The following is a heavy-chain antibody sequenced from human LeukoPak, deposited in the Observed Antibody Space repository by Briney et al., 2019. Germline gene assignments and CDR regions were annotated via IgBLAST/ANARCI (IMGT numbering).Heavy chain of an antibody. Sequence: SETLSLTCTVSGGSISSYYWSWIRQPPGKGLEWIGYIYYSGSTNYNPSLKSRVTISVDTSKNQFSLKLSSVTAADTAVYYCARAVRGRYFDYWGQGTLVTVSS. V-gene: IGHV4-59*01. CDR2: IYYSGST. J-gene: IGHJ4*02. D-gene: IGHD1-26*01. CDR1: GGSISSYY. CDR3: ARAVRGRYFDY.